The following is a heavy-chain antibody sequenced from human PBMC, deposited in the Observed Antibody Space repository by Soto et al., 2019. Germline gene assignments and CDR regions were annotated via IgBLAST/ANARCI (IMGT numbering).Heavy chain of an antibody. CDR1: GGSISSSNW. Sequence: SETLSLTCAVSGGSISSSNWWSWVRQPPGKGLEWIGEIYHSGSTNYNPSLKSRVTISVDKSKNQFSPKLSSVTAADTAVYYCARHVLRGGYYYYYGMDVWGQGTLVTVSS. CDR3: ARHVLRGGYYYYYGMDV. CDR2: IYHSGST. V-gene: IGHV4-4*02. J-gene: IGHJ6*02. D-gene: IGHD3-10*01.